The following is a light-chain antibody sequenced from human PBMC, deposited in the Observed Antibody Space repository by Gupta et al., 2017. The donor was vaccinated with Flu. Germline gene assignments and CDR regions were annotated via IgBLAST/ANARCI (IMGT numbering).Light chain of an antibody. J-gene: IGLJ2*01. CDR2: AKN. Sequence: SSELTQDPAVSVALGQTVRITCQGDRLSNSYASWYQQKPGQAPVLVIYAKNIRPSGIPDRFSGSRSGNTASLTITGAQAEDEADYYCNSRDSTDNHQAVFGGGTKLTVL. CDR1: RLSNSY. CDR3: NSRDSTDNHQAV. V-gene: IGLV3-19*01.